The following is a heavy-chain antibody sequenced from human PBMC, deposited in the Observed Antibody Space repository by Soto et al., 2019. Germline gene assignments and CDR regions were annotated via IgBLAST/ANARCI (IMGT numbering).Heavy chain of an antibody. D-gene: IGHD2-15*01. CDR2: IIPIFGTT. CDR3: AKDGGREGYFGNWFDP. J-gene: IGHJ5*02. V-gene: IGHV1-69*15. CDR1: GGTFSNYA. Sequence: QVQLVQSGAEVKKPGSSVKVSCKASGGTFSNYAITWVRQAPGQGLEWLGRIIPIFGTTDYAQKFQGRVTIPADDSTATAYKELSCRRSDDTAVYYCAKDGGREGYFGNWFDPWGQGTLVTVSS.